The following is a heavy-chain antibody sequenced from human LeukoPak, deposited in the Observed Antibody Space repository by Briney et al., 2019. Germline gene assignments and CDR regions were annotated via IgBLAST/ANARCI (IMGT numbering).Heavy chain of an antibody. V-gene: IGHV3-33*01. CDR3: ARAYYDILTGPADDAFDI. J-gene: IGHJ3*02. Sequence: GGSLRLSCAASGFTFSRYGMHWVRQAPGKGLQWVAVIWFDGSNKYYADSVKGRSTISRDNSKNRLYLQMNSLRVEDTAAYYCARAYYDILTGPADDAFDIWGQGTMVTVSS. CDR2: IWFDGSNK. CDR1: GFTFSRYG. D-gene: IGHD3-9*01.